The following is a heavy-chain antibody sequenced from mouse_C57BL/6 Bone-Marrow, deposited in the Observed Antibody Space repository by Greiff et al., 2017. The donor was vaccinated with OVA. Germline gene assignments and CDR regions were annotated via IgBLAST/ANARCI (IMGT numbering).Heavy chain of an antibody. CDR2: IYPSDSET. J-gene: IGHJ2*01. D-gene: IGHD2-2*01. V-gene: IGHV1-61*01. CDR3: AREGVKGYYFDY. Sequence: QVQLQQPGAELVRPGSSVKLSCKASGYTFTSYWMDWVKQRPGQGLEWIGNIYPSDSETHYNQKFKDKATLTVDKSSSTAYMQLSSLTSEDSAVYYCAREGVKGYYFDYWGQGTTLTVSS. CDR1: GYTFTSYW.